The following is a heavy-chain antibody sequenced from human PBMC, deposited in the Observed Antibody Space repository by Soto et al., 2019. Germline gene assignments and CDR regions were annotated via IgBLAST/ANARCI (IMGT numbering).Heavy chain of an antibody. CDR1: GYTFTSYG. V-gene: IGHV1-18*01. D-gene: IGHD2-15*01. Sequence: ASVKVSCKASGYTFTSYGISWVRQAPGQGLEWMGWISAYNGNTNYAQKLQGRVTMTTDTSTSTAYMELRSLRSEDTAVYYCARVGYCSGGSCYSLGWFDPWGQGTLVTVS. J-gene: IGHJ5*02. CDR3: ARVGYCSGGSCYSLGWFDP. CDR2: ISAYNGNT.